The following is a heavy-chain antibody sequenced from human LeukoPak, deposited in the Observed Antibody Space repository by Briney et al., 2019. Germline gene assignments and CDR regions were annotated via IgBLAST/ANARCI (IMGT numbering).Heavy chain of an antibody. Sequence: ASVKVSCKASGYTFTGYYMHWVRQAPGQGLEWMGWINPNSGGTNYAQKFQGRVTMTRDTSISTAYMELSRLRSDDTAVYYCARRTTGTGPFDYWGQGTLVTVSS. CDR1: GYTFTGYY. V-gene: IGHV1-2*02. CDR3: ARRTTGTGPFDY. D-gene: IGHD1-1*01. J-gene: IGHJ4*02. CDR2: INPNSGGT.